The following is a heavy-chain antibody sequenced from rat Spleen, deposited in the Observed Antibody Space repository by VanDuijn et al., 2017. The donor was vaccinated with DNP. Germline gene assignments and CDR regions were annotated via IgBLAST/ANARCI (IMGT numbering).Heavy chain of an antibody. CDR3: ATPGLDY. V-gene: IGHV5S23*01. Sequence: EVQLVESGGGVVQSGRSLKVSCAASGFTFSDYNMAWVRQAPAKGLEWVACVTTVDGNTYYADSVKGRFTVSRDDSRSTLYLQMDTLRSEDTATYYCATPGLDYWGQGVMVTVSS. J-gene: IGHJ2*01. CDR2: VTTVDGNT. CDR1: GFTFSDYN. D-gene: IGHD1-4*01.